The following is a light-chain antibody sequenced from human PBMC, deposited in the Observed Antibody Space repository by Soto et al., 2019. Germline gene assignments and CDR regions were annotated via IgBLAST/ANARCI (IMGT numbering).Light chain of an antibody. CDR3: QQRQNWPPLT. V-gene: IGKV3-11*01. CDR2: DAS. Sequence: EVVLTQSPATLSLSPGERATLSCRASQNVNSYLVWYKQKPGQAPRLLIYDASNRATGIPARLSGSGSGTEFTLTISSLEPEDFAVYYCQQRQNWPPLTFGGGTKVEIK. J-gene: IGKJ4*01. CDR1: QNVNSY.